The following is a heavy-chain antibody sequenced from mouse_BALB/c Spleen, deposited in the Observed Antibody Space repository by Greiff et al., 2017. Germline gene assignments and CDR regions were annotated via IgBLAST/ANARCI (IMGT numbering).Heavy chain of an antibody. CDR2: IDPGNSDT. Sequence: EVQLQQSGTVLVRPGASVKMSCKASGYTFTSYWMHWVKQRPGQGLEWIGAIDPGNSDTSYNQKFKGKAKLTAVTSTSTAYMELSSLTNEDSAVYYCTMVYDYDVDAMDYWGQGTSVTVSS. CDR1: GYTFTSYW. V-gene: IGHV1-5*01. J-gene: IGHJ4*01. CDR3: TMVYDYDVDAMDY. D-gene: IGHD2-4*01.